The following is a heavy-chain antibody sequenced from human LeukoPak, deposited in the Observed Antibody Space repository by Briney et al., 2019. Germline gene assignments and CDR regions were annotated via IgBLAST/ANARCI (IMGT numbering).Heavy chain of an antibody. Sequence: QSGGSLRLSCAASGFTVSSNYMSWVRQAPGKGLEWVSVIYSGGSTYYADSVKGRFTISRDNSKNTLYLQMNSLRAEDTAVYYCASPGPHDGILTGINYWGQGTLVTVSS. J-gene: IGHJ4*02. D-gene: IGHD3-9*01. CDR1: GFTVSSNY. CDR3: ASPGPHDGILTGINY. CDR2: IYSGGST. V-gene: IGHV3-53*01.